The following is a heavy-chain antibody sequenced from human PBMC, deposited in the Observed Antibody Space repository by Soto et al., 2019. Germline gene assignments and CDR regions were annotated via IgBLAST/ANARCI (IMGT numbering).Heavy chain of an antibody. V-gene: IGHV3-30-3*01. CDR1: GFTFSSYA. D-gene: IGHD1-26*01. J-gene: IGHJ4*02. CDR3: ARMSYSGSYYLDY. CDR2: ISYDGSNK. Sequence: GSLRLSCAASGFTFSSYAMHWVRQAPGKGLECVAVISYDGSNKYYADSVKGRFTISRDNSKNTLYLQMNSLRAEDTAVYYCARMSYSGSYYLDYWGQGTLVTVSS.